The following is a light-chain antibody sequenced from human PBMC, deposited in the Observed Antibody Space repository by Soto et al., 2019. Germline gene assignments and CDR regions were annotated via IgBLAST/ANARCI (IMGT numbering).Light chain of an antibody. V-gene: IGKV1-12*01. CDR3: QQANSFPYT. CDR1: QDISTW. J-gene: IGKJ2*01. CDR2: TAS. Sequence: DIQMTQSPSFVSASVGDRVTITCRASQDISTWLAWYQQKPGRAPNLLIYTASSLQSGVPSRFSGHGSGTAFTLTISSLQPEDFATYYCQQANSFPYTFGQGTKLEIK.